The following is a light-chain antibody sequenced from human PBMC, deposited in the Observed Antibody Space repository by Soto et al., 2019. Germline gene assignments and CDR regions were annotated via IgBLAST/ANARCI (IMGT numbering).Light chain of an antibody. CDR1: HSITNW. Sequence: DIPMTQSPSTLSASVGDRVTITCRASHSITNWLAWYQQKPGKAPKVLIYDVSTLGSGVPSRFSGSGSGTEFTLTISSRQPDDFATYYCQQYNRYSWTFGQGTKVDIK. V-gene: IGKV1-5*01. CDR3: QQYNRYSWT. J-gene: IGKJ1*01. CDR2: DVS.